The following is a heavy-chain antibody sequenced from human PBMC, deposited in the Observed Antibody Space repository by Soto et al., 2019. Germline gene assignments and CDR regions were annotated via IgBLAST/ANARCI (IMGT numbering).Heavy chain of an antibody. J-gene: IGHJ4*02. CDR2: ISYDGSNK. V-gene: IGHV3-30-3*01. CDR3: ARDGYSSSWSPYFDY. D-gene: IGHD6-13*01. CDR1: GFTFSSYA. Sequence: QVQLVESGGGVVQPGRSLRLSCAASGFTFSSYAMHWVRQAPGKGLEWVAVISYDGSNKYYADSVKGRFTISRDNSKNTLYLQMNSLRAEDTAVHYCARDGYSSSWSPYFDYWGQGTLVTVSS.